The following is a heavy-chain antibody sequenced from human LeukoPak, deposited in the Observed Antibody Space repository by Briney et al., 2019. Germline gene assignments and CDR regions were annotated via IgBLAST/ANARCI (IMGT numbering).Heavy chain of an antibody. CDR2: ISSSSSYI. J-gene: IGHJ6*03. D-gene: IGHD5-12*01. Sequence: GGSLRLSCAASGFTFSNYAMHWVRQAPGKGLEWVSSISSSSSYIYYADSVKGRFTISRDNAKNSLYLQMNSLRAEDTAVYYCAREYSGYDWVYYYYYMDVWGKGTTVTISS. CDR3: AREYSGYDWVYYYYYMDV. V-gene: IGHV3-21*01. CDR1: GFTFSNYA.